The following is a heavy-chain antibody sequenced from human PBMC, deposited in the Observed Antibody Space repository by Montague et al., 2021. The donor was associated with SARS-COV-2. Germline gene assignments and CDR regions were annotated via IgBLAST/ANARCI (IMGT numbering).Heavy chain of an antibody. CDR2: IYYSGST. V-gene: IGHV4-59*01. J-gene: IGHJ4*02. D-gene: IGHD3-22*01. Sequence: SETLSLTCAVPGGSFSSYYWSWIRQPPGKGLEWIGYIYYSGSTNYNPSLKSRVTISADTSKNQFSLKLSSVAAADTAVCYCASWVKIAPDDWGQGTLVTVSS. CDR3: ASWVKIAPDD. CDR1: GGSFSSYY.